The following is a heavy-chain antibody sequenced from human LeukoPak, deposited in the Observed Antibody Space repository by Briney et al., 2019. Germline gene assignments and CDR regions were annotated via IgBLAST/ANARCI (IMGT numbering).Heavy chain of an antibody. CDR1: GFTVSNNY. CDR2: ISGSGGST. D-gene: IGHD4-17*01. CDR3: AKVFKLRLTVTRAFDY. V-gene: IGHV3-23*01. Sequence: GGTLRLSCVVSGFTVSNNYMSWVRQALGKGPEWVSAISGSGGSTYYADSVKGRFTISRDNSKNTLYLQMNSLRAEDTAVYYCAKVFKLRLTVTRAFDYWGQGTLVTVSS. J-gene: IGHJ4*02.